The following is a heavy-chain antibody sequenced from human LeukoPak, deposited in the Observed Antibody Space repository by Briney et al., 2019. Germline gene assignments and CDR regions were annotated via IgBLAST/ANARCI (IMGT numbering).Heavy chain of an antibody. CDR3: ARDRATYDILTGYYPNCYDP. D-gene: IGHD3-9*01. V-gene: IGHV4-59*11. CDR2: ISYIGST. CDR1: ADSFSSHY. Sequence: SETLSLTCAVSADSFSSHYWTWIRQPPGKGLEWIGYISYIGSTNYNPSLKSRVTISIDTSKNQFSLKLSSVAAADTAVYYCARDRATYDILTGYYPNCYDPWGQGTLVNVSS. J-gene: IGHJ5*02.